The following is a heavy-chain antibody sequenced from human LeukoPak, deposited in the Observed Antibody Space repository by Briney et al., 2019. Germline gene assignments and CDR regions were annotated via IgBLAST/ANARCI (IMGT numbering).Heavy chain of an antibody. V-gene: IGHV3-53*01. J-gene: IGHJ4*02. CDR2: IYTGGNT. CDR3: ARGNIVMAGNYFDH. Sequence: PGGSLRLSCAASGFSVSSNYMNWVRQPPGKGLEWVAVIYTGGNTHAADSVKGRFSISRDTSRNAVYLQMNLRDEDTAVYYCARGNIVMAGNYFDHWGQGIQVTVSS. D-gene: IGHD5-12*01. CDR1: GFSVSSNY.